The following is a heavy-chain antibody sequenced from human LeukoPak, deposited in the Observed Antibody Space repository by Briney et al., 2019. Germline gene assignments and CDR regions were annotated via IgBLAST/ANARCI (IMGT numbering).Heavy chain of an antibody. V-gene: IGHV3-23*01. CDR3: ARHGPKTGDLDY. D-gene: IGHD7-27*01. J-gene: IGHJ4*02. CDR2: ISGSGGST. CDR1: GFTFSSYA. Sequence: PGGSLRLSCAASGFTFSSYAMSWVRQAPGKGLEWVSAISGSGGSTYYADSVKGRFTISRDNAKNSLYLQMNSLRAEDTAVYYCARHGPKTGDLDYWGQGTLVTVSS.